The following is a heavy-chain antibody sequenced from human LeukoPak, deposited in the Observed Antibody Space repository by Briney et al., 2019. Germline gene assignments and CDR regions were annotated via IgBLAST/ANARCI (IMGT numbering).Heavy chain of an antibody. D-gene: IGHD4-23*01. CDR3: ARDMATVVTPTWDY. CDR2: IKQDGSEK. CDR1: GFTFSSYW. V-gene: IGHV3-7*01. Sequence: PGGSLRLSCAASGFTFSSYWMSWVRQAPGKGLERVANIKQDGSEKYYVDSVKGRFTISRDNAKNSLYLQMNSLRAEDTAVYYCARDMATVVTPTWDYWGQGTLVTVSS. J-gene: IGHJ4*02.